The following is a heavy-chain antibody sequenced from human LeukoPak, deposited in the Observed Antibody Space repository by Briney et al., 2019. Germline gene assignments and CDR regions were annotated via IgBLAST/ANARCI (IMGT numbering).Heavy chain of an antibody. J-gene: IGHJ5*02. Sequence: PGGSPRLSCAASGFTFSNYWMHWVRQAPGKGLVWVSRINGDGSRTNYADSVKGRFTISRDNAKNTLYLQMSILRVEDTALYYCARDFGAPAPWGQGTLVTVSS. V-gene: IGHV3-74*01. CDR1: GFTFSNYW. D-gene: IGHD3-3*01. CDR3: ARDFGAPAP. CDR2: INGDGSRT.